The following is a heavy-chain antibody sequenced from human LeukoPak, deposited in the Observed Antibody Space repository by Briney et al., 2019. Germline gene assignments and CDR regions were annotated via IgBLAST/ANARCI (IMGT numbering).Heavy chain of an antibody. V-gene: IGHV4-61*02. CDR1: GGSISSGSYY. J-gene: IGHJ5*02. CDR2: IYTSGST. CDR3: ARDTHNSGWYHWFDP. D-gene: IGHD6-19*01. Sequence: PSQTLSLTCTVSGGSISSGSYYWSWIRQPAGKGLEWIGRIYTSGSTNYNPSLKSRVTISVDTSKNQFSLKLSSVTAADTAVYYCARDTHNSGWYHWFDPWGQGTLVTVSS.